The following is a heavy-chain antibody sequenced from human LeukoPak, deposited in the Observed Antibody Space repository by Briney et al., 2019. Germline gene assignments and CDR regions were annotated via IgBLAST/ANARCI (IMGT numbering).Heavy chain of an antibody. CDR1: GYTFTSFG. J-gene: IGHJ4*02. D-gene: IGHD5-18*01. CDR2: INTYNGNT. V-gene: IGHV1-18*01. CDR3: ARDGGYTYGYHY. Sequence: ASVKVSCKASGYTFTSFGITWVRQAPGQGLEWMGWINTYNGNTKYAQKFQGRVTMTTDTSTSTAYMELRGLRADDTAVYYCARDGGYTYGYHYWGQGTLVTVSS.